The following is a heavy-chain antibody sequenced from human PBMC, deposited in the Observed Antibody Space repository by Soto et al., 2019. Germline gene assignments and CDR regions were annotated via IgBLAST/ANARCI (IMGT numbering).Heavy chain of an antibody. CDR2: ISYDGSNK. CDR3: AKDHTRATMVRDLGVD. Sequence: QVQLVESGGGVVQPGRSLRLSCAASGFTFSSYGMHWVRQAPGKGLEWVAVISYDGSNKYYADSVKGRFTISRDNSKNTLYLQMNSLRAEDTAVYYCAKDHTRATMVRDLGVDWGQGTLVTVSS. V-gene: IGHV3-30*18. J-gene: IGHJ4*02. CDR1: GFTFSSYG. D-gene: IGHD3-10*01.